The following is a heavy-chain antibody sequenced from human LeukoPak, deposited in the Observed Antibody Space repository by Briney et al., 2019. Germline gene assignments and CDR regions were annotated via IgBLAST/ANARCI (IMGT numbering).Heavy chain of an antibody. CDR1: GGSFSGYY. CDR2: INQSGST. V-gene: IGHV4-34*01. D-gene: IGHD6-6*01. J-gene: IGHJ4*02. CDR3: ARGSIADY. Sequence: KPLETLSLTCAVYGGSFSGYYWTWIRQSPGKGLEWIGEINQSGSTNHNPSLKSRVTISVDTSKNQFSLKLSSVTAADTAVYYCARGSIADYWGQGTLVTVSS.